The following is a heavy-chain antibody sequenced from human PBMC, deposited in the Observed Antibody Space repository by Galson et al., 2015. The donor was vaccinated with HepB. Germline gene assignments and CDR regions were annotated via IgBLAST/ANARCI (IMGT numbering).Heavy chain of an antibody. CDR3: AREGYCTNGVCYTNDY. Sequence: SLRLSCAASGFTFTTYAMSWVRQAPGKGLEWVSAISGSGGSTYYADSAKGRFTISRDNSKNTLYLQVNSLRAEDTAVYYCAREGYCTNGVCYTNDYWGQGTLVTVSS. J-gene: IGHJ4*02. D-gene: IGHD2-8*01. V-gene: IGHV3-23*01. CDR2: ISGSGGST. CDR1: GFTFTTYA.